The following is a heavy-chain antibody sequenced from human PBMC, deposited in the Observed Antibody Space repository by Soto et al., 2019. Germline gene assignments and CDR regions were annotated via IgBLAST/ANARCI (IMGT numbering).Heavy chain of an antibody. D-gene: IGHD5-12*01. CDR1: GYTFTSYD. V-gene: IGHV1-69*13. J-gene: IGHJ6*02. Sequence: GASVKVSCKASGYTFTSYDINWVRQAPGQGLEWLGWIIPNFGNANYAQKFQGRVTITADESTSTAYMELSSLRSEDTAVYYCARDSGDGYNYSGLGYYYGMDVWGQGTTVTVSS. CDR2: IIPNFGNA. CDR3: ARDSGDGYNYSGLGYYYGMDV.